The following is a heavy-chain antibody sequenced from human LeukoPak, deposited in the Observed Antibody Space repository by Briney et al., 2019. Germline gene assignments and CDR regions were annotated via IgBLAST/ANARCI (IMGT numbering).Heavy chain of an antibody. J-gene: IGHJ4*02. CDR3: TNDRSSQMVCLDS. V-gene: IGHV3-9*01. Sequence: WVRQAPGKGLEWVSGISWDSGNVGYADSVKGRFTISRDNAKNSLYLQMNSLRPEDTALYYCTNDRSSQMVCLDSWGQGTLVTVSS. D-gene: IGHD6-13*01. CDR2: ISWDSGNV.